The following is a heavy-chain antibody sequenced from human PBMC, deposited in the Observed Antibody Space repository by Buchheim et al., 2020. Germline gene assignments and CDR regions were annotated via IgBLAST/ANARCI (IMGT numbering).Heavy chain of an antibody. CDR3: AGEAPHTDWFDP. D-gene: IGHD3-10*01. CDR2: FSGSRGYT. Sequence: EVQLLESGGGLVQPGGSLRLSCVASGFTFSTYSMTWVRQAPGKGLEWFSFSGSRGYTFYADSVKGRFTISRDNSNNTLYLQMNSLSADDTAVYYCAGEAPHTDWFDPWGRGTL. J-gene: IGHJ5*02. V-gene: IGHV3-23*01. CDR1: GFTFSTYS.